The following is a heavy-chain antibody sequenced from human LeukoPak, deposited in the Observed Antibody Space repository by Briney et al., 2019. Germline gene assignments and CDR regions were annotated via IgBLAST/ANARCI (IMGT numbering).Heavy chain of an antibody. Sequence: GGSLRLSCAASGFTFSLYTMHWVRQAPGKGLEWVAFIRYDGSNKYYADSVKGRFTISRDNSKNTLYLQMNSLRADDTAVYYCAKDLPVAGQDYYYYYMDVWGKGTTVTISS. CDR3: AKDLPVAGQDYYYYYMDV. CDR1: GFTFSLYT. D-gene: IGHD6-19*01. J-gene: IGHJ6*03. CDR2: IRYDGSNK. V-gene: IGHV3-30*02.